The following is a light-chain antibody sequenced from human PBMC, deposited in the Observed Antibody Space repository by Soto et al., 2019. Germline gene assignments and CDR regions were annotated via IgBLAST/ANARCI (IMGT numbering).Light chain of an antibody. Sequence: QSALTQPASVSGSPGQSITISCTGTSSDVGSHNFVSWYQQRPGKAPQLMIFEVTKRPSGVSSRFSASKSGNTASLTISGVQAEDQADYYFCLYAGTTSWVFRGGTQVAVL. CDR2: EVT. CDR1: SSDVGSHNF. J-gene: IGLJ3*02. V-gene: IGLV2-23*02. CDR3: CLYAGTTSWV.